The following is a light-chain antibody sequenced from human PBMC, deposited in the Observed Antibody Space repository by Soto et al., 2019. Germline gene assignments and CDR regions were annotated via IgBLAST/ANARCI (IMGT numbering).Light chain of an antibody. J-gene: IGLJ1*01. V-gene: IGLV2-8*01. CDR3: SSYTGSNSFV. CDR1: YSDIGAYNY. Sequence: QSALTQPPSASGSPGQSVTIPCTGTYSDIGAYNYVSWYQQRPGEAPKLIIYEVSKRPSGVPDRISASKSGNTASLTVSGLQADDEANYYCSSYTGSNSFVFGTGTKLTVL. CDR2: EVS.